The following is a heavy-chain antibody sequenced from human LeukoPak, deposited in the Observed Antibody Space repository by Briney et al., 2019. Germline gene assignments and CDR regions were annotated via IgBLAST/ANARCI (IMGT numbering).Heavy chain of an antibody. CDR2: FDPEDGET. Sequence: ASVKVSCKVSGYTLTELSMHWVRQAPGKGLEWMGGFDPEDGETIYAQKFQGRVTMTEDTSTGTAYMELSSLRSEDTAVYYCATSDYGDSGGYFDYWGQGTLVTVSS. J-gene: IGHJ4*02. D-gene: IGHD4-17*01. V-gene: IGHV1-24*01. CDR1: GYTLTELS. CDR3: ATSDYGDSGGYFDY.